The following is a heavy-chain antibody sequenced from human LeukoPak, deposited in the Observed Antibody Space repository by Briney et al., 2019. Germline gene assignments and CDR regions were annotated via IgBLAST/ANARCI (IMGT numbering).Heavy chain of an antibody. V-gene: IGHV5-51*01. D-gene: IGHD5-18*01. J-gene: IGHJ4*02. CDR3: ARAPTRGYSYGNFDY. CDR2: IYPGDSDT. CDR1: GYSFTSYW. Sequence: GESLKISCKGSGYSFTSYWIGWVRQMPGKGLEWMGIIYPGDSDTRYSPSFQGQVTISADKSISTAYLQWSSLKASDTAMYYYARAPTRGYSYGNFDYWSQGTLVTVSS.